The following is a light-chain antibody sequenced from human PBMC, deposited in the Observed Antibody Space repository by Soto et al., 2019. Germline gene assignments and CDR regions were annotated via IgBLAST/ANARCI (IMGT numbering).Light chain of an antibody. CDR1: QSVDTL. Sequence: DVQMTQFPYTLSASVGGRVTITCRASQSVDTLLAWYQHKPGKAPKLLISAASNLESGVPSRFSGSGSGTQFTLTIRSLQPDDSATYYCQQYIHYTSFGQGTKLEL. CDR2: AAS. CDR3: QQYIHYTS. V-gene: IGKV1-5*03. J-gene: IGKJ2*01.